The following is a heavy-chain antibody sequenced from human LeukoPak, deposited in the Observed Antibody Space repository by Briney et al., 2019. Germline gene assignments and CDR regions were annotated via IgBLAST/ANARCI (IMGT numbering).Heavy chain of an antibody. D-gene: IGHD6-19*01. CDR2: IYYSGST. Sequence: SETLSLTCTVSGGSIGSYYWSWIRQPPGKGLEWIGYIYYSGSTNYNPSLKSRVTISADTSKNQISLKLSSVTAADTAVYYCARHASAVAAPGYWGQGTLVTVSS. V-gene: IGHV4-59*08. CDR3: ARHASAVAAPGY. J-gene: IGHJ4*02. CDR1: GGSIGSYY.